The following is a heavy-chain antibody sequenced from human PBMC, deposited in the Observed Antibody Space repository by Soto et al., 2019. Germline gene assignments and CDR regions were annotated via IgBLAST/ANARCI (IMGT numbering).Heavy chain of an antibody. Sequence: QVQLVQSGAEVKKPGSSVKVSCKASGGTFSSYAISWVRQAPGQGLEWMGGLIPIFGTANYAQKFQGRVTITADESTSTAYMELSSLRAEDTAVYYCARDLHDFWSGRRDYYGMDVWGQGTTVTVSS. CDR2: LIPIFGTA. D-gene: IGHD3-3*01. J-gene: IGHJ6*02. CDR1: GGTFSSYA. V-gene: IGHV1-69*12. CDR3: ARDLHDFWSGRRDYYGMDV.